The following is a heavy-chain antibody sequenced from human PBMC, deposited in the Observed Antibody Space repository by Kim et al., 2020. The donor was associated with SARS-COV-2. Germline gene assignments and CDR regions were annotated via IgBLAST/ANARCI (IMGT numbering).Heavy chain of an antibody. CDR3: AKRRVRGASNFGMDV. J-gene: IGHJ6*02. CDR1: GFSFSAYG. CDR2: ISFDGSNK. D-gene: IGHD3-10*01. Sequence: GGSLRLSCAASGFSFSAYGMHWVRQAPGKGLEWVAVISFDGSNKYYEDFVKGRFTISRDNSQNTLSLQMDSLRVEDTAVYYCAKRRVRGASNFGMDVWG. V-gene: IGHV3-30*18.